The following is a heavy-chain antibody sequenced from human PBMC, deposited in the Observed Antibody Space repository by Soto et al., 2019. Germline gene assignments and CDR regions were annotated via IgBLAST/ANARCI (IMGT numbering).Heavy chain of an antibody. Sequence: SQTLSLTCAISGDSVSSNSAAWNWIRQSPSRGLEWLGRTYYRSKWYNDYAVSVKSRITINPDTSKNQFSLQLNSVTPEDTAVYYCARVARDSGDGTYYGLDVWGQGTTVTVSS. D-gene: IGHD5-12*01. CDR2: TYYRSKWYN. CDR1: GDSVSSNSAA. CDR3: ARVARDSGDGTYYGLDV. J-gene: IGHJ6*02. V-gene: IGHV6-1*01.